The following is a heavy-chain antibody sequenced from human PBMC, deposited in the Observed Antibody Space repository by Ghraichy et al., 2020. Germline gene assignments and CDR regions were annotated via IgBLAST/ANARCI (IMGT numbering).Heavy chain of an antibody. CDR3: ARDPYGDYKYGGTDY. Sequence: GGSLRLSCSGSGFSFSRHWMSWVRQAPRKGLEWVASIKADGSERHYVDSVKGRFTISRDNAENSVSLEMNSLRDEDTAIYYCARDPYGDYKYGGTDYWGQGTRVAVSS. CDR1: GFSFSRHW. D-gene: IGHD4-17*01. CDR2: IKADGSER. V-gene: IGHV3-7*01. J-gene: IGHJ4*02.